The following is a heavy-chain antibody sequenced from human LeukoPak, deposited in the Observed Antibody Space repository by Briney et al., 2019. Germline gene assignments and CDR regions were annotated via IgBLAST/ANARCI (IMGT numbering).Heavy chain of an antibody. CDR2: IYYSGST. D-gene: IGHD3-3*01. CDR1: GGSISSYY. V-gene: IGHV4-59*01. CDR3: ARGYFGVVIPPYYYYYMDV. J-gene: IGHJ6*03. Sequence: SETLSLTCTVSGGSISSYYWSWIRQPPGKGLEWIGYIYYSGSTNYNPSLKSRVTISVDTSKNQFSLKLSSVTAADTAVYYCARGYFGVVIPPYYYYYMDVWGKGTTVTVSS.